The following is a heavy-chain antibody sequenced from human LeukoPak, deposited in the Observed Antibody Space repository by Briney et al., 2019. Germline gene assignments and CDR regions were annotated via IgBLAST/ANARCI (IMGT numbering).Heavy chain of an antibody. Sequence: GGSLRLSCAASGFTFSSYAMSWVRQAPGKGLEWVSAISGSGGSTYYADSVKGRFTISRDNSKNTLYLQMNSLRAEDTAVYYCAKGKATYGSGSYYLDYWGQGTLVTVSS. CDR3: AKGKATYGSGSYYLDY. CDR1: GFTFSSYA. D-gene: IGHD3-10*01. V-gene: IGHV3-23*01. J-gene: IGHJ4*02. CDR2: ISGSGGST.